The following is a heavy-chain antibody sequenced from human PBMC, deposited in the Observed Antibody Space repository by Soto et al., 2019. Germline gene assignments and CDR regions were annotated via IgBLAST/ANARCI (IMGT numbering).Heavy chain of an antibody. Sequence: SVKVSCKASGFTFTSSAVQWVRRARGQRLEWIGWIVVGSGNTNYAQKFQERVTITRDMSTSTAYMELSSLRSEDTAVYYCAASSSGYPYYFDFWGQGTLVTVSS. D-gene: IGHD3-22*01. V-gene: IGHV1-58*01. CDR2: IVVGSGNT. CDR1: GFTFTSSA. CDR3: AASSSGYPYYFDF. J-gene: IGHJ4*02.